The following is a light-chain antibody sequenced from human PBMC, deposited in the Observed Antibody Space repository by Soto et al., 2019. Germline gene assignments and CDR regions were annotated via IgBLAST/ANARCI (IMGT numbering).Light chain of an antibody. Sequence: EIVLTQSPGTLSLSIGERTTLSCRASQSVSRTSLSWYQQKPGQAPRLLISGASSRATGIPDRFSGSGSGADFTLTISRLEPEDFAVYYCQQYGNSPPTFGGGTKVDIK. V-gene: IGKV3-20*01. CDR3: QQYGNSPPT. CDR2: GAS. CDR1: QSVSRTS. J-gene: IGKJ4*01.